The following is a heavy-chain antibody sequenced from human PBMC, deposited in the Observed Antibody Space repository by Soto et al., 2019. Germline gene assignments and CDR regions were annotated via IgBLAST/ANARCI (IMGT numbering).Heavy chain of an antibody. CDR1: GFSLSTSGVG. CDR3: AHSRTMVRGVIMGDWFDP. D-gene: IGHD3-10*01. CDR2: IYWNDDK. V-gene: IGHV2-5*01. J-gene: IGHJ5*02. Sequence: SGPTLVNPTQTLTLTCTFSGFSLSTSGVGVGWIRQPPGKALEWLALIYWNDDKRYSPSLKSRLTITKDTSKNQVVLTMTNMDPVDTATYYCAHSRTMVRGVIMGDWFDPWGQETLVTVSS.